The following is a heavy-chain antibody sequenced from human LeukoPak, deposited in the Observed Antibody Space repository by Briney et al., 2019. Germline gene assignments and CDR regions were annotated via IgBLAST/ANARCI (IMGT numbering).Heavy chain of an antibody. J-gene: IGHJ6*02. V-gene: IGHV1-2*02. CDR2: INPNSGGT. Sequence: ASEKVSCKASGYTFTGYYMHWVRQAPGQGLEWMGWINPNSGGTNYAQKFQGRVTMTRDTSISTAYMELSRLRSDDTAVYYCASPKDGVRPYYYYGMDVWGQGTTVTVSS. CDR3: ASPKDGVRPYYYYGMDV. D-gene: IGHD4-17*01. CDR1: GYTFTGYY.